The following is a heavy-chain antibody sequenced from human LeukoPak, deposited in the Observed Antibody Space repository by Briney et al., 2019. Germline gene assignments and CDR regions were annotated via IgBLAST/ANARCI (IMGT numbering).Heavy chain of an antibody. CDR3: ARVDRGYNYGRLDY. CDR2: ISSSSDAI. D-gene: IGHD5-18*01. CDR1: GFTLSNYA. J-gene: IGHJ4*02. V-gene: IGHV3-48*02. Sequence: VGSLSLSCAASGFTLSNYAMNWVRQAPGKGLEWVSYISSSSDAIDYADSVKGRFTSARDNAKNSLYLQMNSLRDEDTAVYYCARVDRGYNYGRLDYWGQGTLVTVSP.